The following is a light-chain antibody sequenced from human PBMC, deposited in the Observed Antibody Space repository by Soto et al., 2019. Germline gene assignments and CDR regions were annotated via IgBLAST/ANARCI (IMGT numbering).Light chain of an antibody. V-gene: IGKV3-11*01. CDR2: DAS. CDR3: QQRSTWPHT. CDR1: QSVNTY. Sequence: DIVLTQSPATLSLSPGEGATLSCRASQSVNTYLAWYQQKTGQAPRLLIYDASNRAPGLPARFSGTGTGTDFTLAISSLEPEDFAVYYCQQRSTWPHTFGPGNKVEI. J-gene: IGKJ3*01.